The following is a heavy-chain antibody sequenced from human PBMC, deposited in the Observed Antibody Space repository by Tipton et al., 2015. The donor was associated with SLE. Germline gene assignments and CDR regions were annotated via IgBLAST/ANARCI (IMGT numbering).Heavy chain of an antibody. Sequence: RSLRLSCETSGFNFIDFAMSWVRQAPGKGLEWVGGVKMRAHGGTTEYAASVKGRFIISRDDSRSVVYLHMSGLRTEDTAMYYCSTDYPVTPDAYPLDYPLDYWGQGTLVTVSS. J-gene: IGHJ4*02. D-gene: IGHD5-24*01. CDR2: VKMRAHGGTT. V-gene: IGHV3-49*04. CDR3: STDYPVTPDAYPLDYPLDY. CDR1: GFNFIDFA.